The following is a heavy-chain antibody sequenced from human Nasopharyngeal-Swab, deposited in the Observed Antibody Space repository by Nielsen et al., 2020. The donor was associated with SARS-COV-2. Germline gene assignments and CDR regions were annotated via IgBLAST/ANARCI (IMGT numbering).Heavy chain of an antibody. Sequence: SETLSLTCAVYGGSFSGYYWNWICQPPGKGLEWIGEINHSGSTNYNPSLKSRVTISVDTSKNQFSLKLSSVTAADTAVYYCAGLWYSGSYYVYWGQGTLVTVSS. CDR3: AGLWYSGSYYVY. J-gene: IGHJ4*02. CDR2: INHSGST. CDR1: GGSFSGYY. V-gene: IGHV4-34*01. D-gene: IGHD1-26*01.